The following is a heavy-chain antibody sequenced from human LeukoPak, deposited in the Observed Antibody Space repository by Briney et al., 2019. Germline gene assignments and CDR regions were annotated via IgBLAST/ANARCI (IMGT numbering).Heavy chain of an antibody. D-gene: IGHD3-22*01. J-gene: IGHJ4*02. CDR2: MYHSGST. V-gene: IGHV4-59*01. CDR3: ARVRGYYDSSGYDY. CDR1: GGSISSNY. Sequence: SETLSLTCTVSGGSISSNYWSWIRQPPGKGLEWIGYMYHSGSTNYNPALKSRVTISEDTSKNQISLKLSSVTAADTAVYYCARVRGYYDSSGYDYWGQGTLVTVSS.